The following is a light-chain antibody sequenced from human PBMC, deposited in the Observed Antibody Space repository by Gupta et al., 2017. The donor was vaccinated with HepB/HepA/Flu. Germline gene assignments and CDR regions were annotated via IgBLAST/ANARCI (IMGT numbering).Light chain of an antibody. CDR3: HHDKCSPLT. CDR2: QAS. J-gene: IGKJ4*01. CDR1: QSLRHY. V-gene: IGKV1-5*01. Sequence: DIQMTQSPATLSASVGDTVTITCRASQSLRHYLAWYQQKPGKAPKMLIYQASSLKSGVSSRFSGSGSETEFTLTISSLQPDDVATYHCHHDKCSPLTFGGGTXVEIK.